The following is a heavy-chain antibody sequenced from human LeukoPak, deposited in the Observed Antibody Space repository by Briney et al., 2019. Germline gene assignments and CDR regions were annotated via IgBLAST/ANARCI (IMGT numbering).Heavy chain of an antibody. CDR2: IYYSGST. Sequence: SETLSLTCTVSGGSISRYYWSWIRQPPGKGLEWIGYIYYSGSTNYNPSLRSRVTISVDTSKNQFSLKLSSVTAADTAVYYCASGVAAAGVDYWGQGTLVTVSS. J-gene: IGHJ4*02. CDR1: GGSISRYY. V-gene: IGHV4-59*01. D-gene: IGHD6-13*01. CDR3: ASGVAAAGVDY.